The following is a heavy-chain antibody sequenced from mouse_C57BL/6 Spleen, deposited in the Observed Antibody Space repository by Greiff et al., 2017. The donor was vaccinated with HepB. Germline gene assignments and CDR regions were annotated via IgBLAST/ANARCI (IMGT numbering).Heavy chain of an antibody. CDR1: GYAFSSSW. CDR3: ARLGRDWYFDV. J-gene: IGHJ1*03. Sequence: VQLQQSGPELVKPGASVKISCKASGYAFSSSWMNWVKQRPGKGLEWIGRIYPGDGDTNYNGKFKGKAKLTADKSSSTAYMQLSSLTSEDSAVYFCARLGRDWYFDVWGTGTTVTVSS. V-gene: IGHV1-82*01. CDR2: IYPGDGDT.